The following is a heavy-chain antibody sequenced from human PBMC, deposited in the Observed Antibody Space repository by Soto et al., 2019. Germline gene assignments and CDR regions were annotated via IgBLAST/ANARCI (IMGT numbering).Heavy chain of an antibody. V-gene: IGHV3-48*02. Sequence: EVQLVESGGGLVQPGGSRRVSCGASGFSFSNYAMNWVRQAPGKGLEWVSYISIGSGSIFYADSVKGRFTISRDDAKNSLYMPTNTMRDEDTAVYYCVRADTWAFDFWGQGTMVTVSS. CDR3: VRADTWAFDF. CDR1: GFSFSNYA. J-gene: IGHJ3*01. D-gene: IGHD3-16*01. CDR2: ISIGSGSI.